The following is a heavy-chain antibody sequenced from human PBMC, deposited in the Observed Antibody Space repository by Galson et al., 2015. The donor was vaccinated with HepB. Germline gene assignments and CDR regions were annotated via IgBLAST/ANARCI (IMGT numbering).Heavy chain of an antibody. Sequence: SVKVSCKASGYTFTHYAMNWVRQAPGQGLEWMGWINTNTGNPTYAQGFSGRFVFSLDTSVSTAYLQINSLEAEDTAVYYCARAEGSGYYSVDYWGQGTLVTVSS. CDR1: GYTFTHYA. CDR2: INTNTGNP. J-gene: IGHJ4*02. CDR3: ARAEGSGYYSVDY. D-gene: IGHD3-22*01. V-gene: IGHV7-4-1*02.